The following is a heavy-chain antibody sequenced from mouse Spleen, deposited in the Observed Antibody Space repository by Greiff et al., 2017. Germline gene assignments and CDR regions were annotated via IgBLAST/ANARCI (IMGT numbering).Heavy chain of an antibody. CDR1: GYTFTDYY. CDR3: ARWYYGSSYEGFAY. J-gene: IGHJ3*01. Sequence: VQLQQSGPELVKPGASVKISCKASGYTFTDYYMNWVKQSHGKSLEWIGDINPNNGGTSYNQKFKGKATLTVDKSSSTAYMELRSLTSEDSAVYYCARWYYGSSYEGFAYWGQGALVTGSA. D-gene: IGHD1-1*01. CDR2: INPNNGGT. V-gene: IGHV1-26*01.